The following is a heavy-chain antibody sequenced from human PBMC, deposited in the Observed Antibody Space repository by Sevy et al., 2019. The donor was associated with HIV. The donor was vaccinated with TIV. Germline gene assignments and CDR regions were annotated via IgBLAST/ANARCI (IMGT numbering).Heavy chain of an antibody. J-gene: IGHJ4*02. CDR2: IWYDGSNK. D-gene: IGHD7-27*01. CDR1: GFTFSSYG. Sequence: GGSLRLSCAASGFTFSSYGMHWVRQAPGKGLEWVAVIWYDGSNKYYADSVKGRFTISRDNSKNTLYLQMNSLRAEDTAVYYCARGRWGTLRYYFDYWGQGTLVTVSS. CDR3: ARGRWGTLRYYFDY. V-gene: IGHV3-33*01.